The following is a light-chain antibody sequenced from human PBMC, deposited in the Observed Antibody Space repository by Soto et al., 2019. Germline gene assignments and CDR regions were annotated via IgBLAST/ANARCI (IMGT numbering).Light chain of an antibody. CDR3: QHYDSLPIT. V-gene: IGKV3-20*01. CDR1: QTVRNNY. CDR2: DAS. Sequence: VFTQSPCTLSLSPGERATLSCRASQTVRNNYLAWYQQKPGQAPRLLIYDASSRATGIPDRFSGGGSGTDFTLTISRLEPEDFAVFYCQHYDSLPITFGQGTRLEI. J-gene: IGKJ5*01.